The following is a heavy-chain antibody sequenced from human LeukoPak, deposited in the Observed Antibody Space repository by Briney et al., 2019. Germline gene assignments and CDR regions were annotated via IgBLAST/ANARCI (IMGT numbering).Heavy chain of an antibody. V-gene: IGHV4-34*01. D-gene: IGHD3-3*01. CDR1: GGSFSGYY. CDR2: INHSGST. J-gene: IGHJ5*02. Sequence: PSETLSLTCAVYGGSFSGYYWSWIRQPPGKGLEWIGEINHSGSTNYNPSLKSRVTISVDTSKNQFSLELSSVTAADTAVYYCARGGMAIFGVVTTPPHWFDPWGQGTLVTVSS. CDR3: ARGGMAIFGVVTTPPHWFDP.